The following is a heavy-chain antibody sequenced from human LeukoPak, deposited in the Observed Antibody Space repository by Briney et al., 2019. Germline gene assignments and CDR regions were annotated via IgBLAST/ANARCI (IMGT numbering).Heavy chain of an antibody. CDR1: GFTFSNYA. V-gene: IGHV3-53*01. CDR3: ARVSTHAFGI. J-gene: IGHJ3*02. CDR2: IYSGGST. Sequence: GGSLRLSCLASGFTFSNYAMSWVRQAPGKGLEWVSVIYSGGSTSYSDSVKGRFTISRDSSKNMLYLQMNSLRAEDTAVYYCARVSTHAFGIWGQGTMVTVSS.